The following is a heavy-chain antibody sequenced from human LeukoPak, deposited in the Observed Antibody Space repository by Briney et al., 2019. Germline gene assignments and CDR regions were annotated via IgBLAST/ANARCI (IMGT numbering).Heavy chain of an antibody. D-gene: IGHD4/OR15-4a*01. CDR1: GFTFGDHA. J-gene: IGHJ6*02. Sequence: GGSLRLSCTTSGFTFGDHAMSWVRQAPGKGLEWVGFIRSRGYGGTTEYAAFVKGRFSISRDDSKNIAYLEMNGLKTEDTASYYCTRGSTGLWIHNGMDVWGHGTTVIVSS. CDR2: IRSRGYGGTT. V-gene: IGHV3-49*04. CDR3: TRGSTGLWIHNGMDV.